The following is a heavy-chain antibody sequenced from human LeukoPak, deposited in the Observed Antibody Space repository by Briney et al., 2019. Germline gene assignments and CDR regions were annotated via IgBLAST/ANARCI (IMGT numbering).Heavy chain of an antibody. CDR3: ARERSLRFEGVFDY. D-gene: IGHD3-3*01. Sequence: GGSLRLSCAASGFTFSNYAMSWVRQAPGKGLEWVSAISGSGGNTYYADSVKGRFTISRDNSKNTLFLQMNSLRAEDTAVYYCARERSLRFEGVFDYWGQGTLVTVSS. V-gene: IGHV3-23*01. CDR1: GFTFSNYA. CDR2: ISGSGGNT. J-gene: IGHJ4*02.